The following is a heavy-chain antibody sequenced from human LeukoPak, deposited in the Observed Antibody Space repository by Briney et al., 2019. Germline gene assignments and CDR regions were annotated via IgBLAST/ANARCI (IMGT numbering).Heavy chain of an antibody. Sequence: SVKVSCKASGGTSNSHAISWVRQAPGQGLEWMGRIIPNLGTTNRAQNFQDRVTLTADKSTNTAYMELTSLTSDGTAVYYCASTNDGGGYQWGDFFDFWGQGTLVTVSS. V-gene: IGHV1-69*04. J-gene: IGHJ4*02. CDR1: GGTSNSHA. CDR2: IIPNLGTT. D-gene: IGHD3-22*01. CDR3: ASTNDGGGYQWGDFFDF.